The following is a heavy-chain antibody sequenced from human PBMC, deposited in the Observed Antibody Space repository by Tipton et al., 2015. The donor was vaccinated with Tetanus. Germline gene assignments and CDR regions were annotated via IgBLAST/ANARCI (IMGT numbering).Heavy chain of an antibody. CDR3: ARANNDYPKKGPFDY. J-gene: IGHJ4*02. CDR1: GASVSRSSHY. CDR2: VYYSGST. V-gene: IGHV4-61*01. Sequence: LRLSCTVSGASVSRSSHYWTWIRQPPGKELEWVGYVYYSGSTNYHPSLKSRLTISVDTSKNQFSLNLRSVITADTAVYYCARANNDYPKKGPFDYWGQGILVTVSS. D-gene: IGHD5-12*01.